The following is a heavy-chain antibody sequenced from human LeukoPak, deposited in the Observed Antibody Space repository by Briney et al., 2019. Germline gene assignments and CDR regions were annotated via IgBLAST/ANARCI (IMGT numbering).Heavy chain of an antibody. D-gene: IGHD2-2*01. CDR2: VSDDAINT. CDR3: ARDRTSSGYFDY. CDR1: GFTFSSSA. J-gene: IGHJ4*02. Sequence: PGRSLRLSCAASGFTFSSSAMHWVRQAPGKGLEWVAVVSDDAINTYYADCVKGRFTISKDNSKNKLYLQMNGLRAEDTAVYFCARDRTSSGYFDYWGQGTLVTVSS. V-gene: IGHV3-30*01.